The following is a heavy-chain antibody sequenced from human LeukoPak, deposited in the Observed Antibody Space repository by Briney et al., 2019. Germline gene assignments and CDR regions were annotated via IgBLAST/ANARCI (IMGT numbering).Heavy chain of an antibody. D-gene: IGHD3-22*01. V-gene: IGHV1-2*02. CDR1: GYTFTVCY. Sequence: ASVTVSFTSSGYTFTVCYMHWVGQARGQGREWMGWINPNHGATNYRQKFQRRVTMTCDTSISTAYIELTRLTSDDAAVYFCGRGLEGGKWLDYWGQGALVTVSS. CDR2: INPNHGAT. J-gene: IGHJ4*02. CDR3: GRGLEGGKWLDY.